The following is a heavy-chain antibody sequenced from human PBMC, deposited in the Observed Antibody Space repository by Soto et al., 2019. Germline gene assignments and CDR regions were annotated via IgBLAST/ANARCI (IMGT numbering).Heavy chain of an antibody. CDR3: ARDLIYCSSTSCYAPHDAFDI. J-gene: IGHJ3*02. CDR1: GYTFTSYG. V-gene: IGHV1-18*01. D-gene: IGHD2-2*01. CDR2: ISAYNGNT. Sequence: APVKVSCKASGYTFTSYGISWVRQAPGQGLEWMGWISAYNGNTNYAQKLQGRVTMTTDTSTSTAYMELRSLRSDDTAVYYCARDLIYCSSTSCYAPHDAFDIWGQGTMVTVSS.